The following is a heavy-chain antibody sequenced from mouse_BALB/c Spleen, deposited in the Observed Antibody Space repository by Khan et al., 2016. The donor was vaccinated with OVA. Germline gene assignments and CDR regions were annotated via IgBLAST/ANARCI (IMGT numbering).Heavy chain of an antibody. V-gene: IGHV14-3*02. J-gene: IGHJ2*01. Sequence: VPLKQSGAELVTSGATVKVSCTASVLNIKDTYMHWLKQSPEQGLEWIGRIDQQKGNNKYEPKFQGNATITGHTSSNTAYQQVSSLTSGDTAVCYCAGMVGKWGQGTTLTVSS. D-gene: IGHD1-1*02. CDR1: VLNIKDTY. CDR2: IDQQKGNN. CDR3: AGMVGK.